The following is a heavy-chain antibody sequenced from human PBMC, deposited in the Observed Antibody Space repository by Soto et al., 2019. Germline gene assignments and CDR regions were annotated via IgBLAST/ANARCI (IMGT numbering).Heavy chain of an antibody. CDR2: MNPNSGNT. Sequence: ASVKVSCKASGYTFTSYDINWVRQATGQGLEWMGWMNPNSGNTGYAQKFQGRVTMTRNTSISTAYMELSSLRSEDTAVYYCARSAHRVLEWLLSGSYYYMDVWGKGTTVTVSS. CDR1: GYTFTSYD. D-gene: IGHD3-3*01. V-gene: IGHV1-8*01. J-gene: IGHJ6*03. CDR3: ARSAHRVLEWLLSGSYYYMDV.